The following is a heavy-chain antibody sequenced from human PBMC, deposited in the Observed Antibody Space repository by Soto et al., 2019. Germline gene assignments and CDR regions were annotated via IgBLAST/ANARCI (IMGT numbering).Heavy chain of an antibody. V-gene: IGHV4-59*01. Sequence: SETLSLTCSVSGGSMSEYFWSWIRQSPGKGLEWIGYIYYLGSTDYNPSLKSRVTISVDTSKRQFSLRLTSVTAADTAVYYCARDGYDGSGSPYPAYWGQGNQVTVSS. D-gene: IGHD3-10*01. CDR1: GGSMSEYF. CDR3: ARDGYDGSGSPYPAY. J-gene: IGHJ4*02. CDR2: IYYLGST.